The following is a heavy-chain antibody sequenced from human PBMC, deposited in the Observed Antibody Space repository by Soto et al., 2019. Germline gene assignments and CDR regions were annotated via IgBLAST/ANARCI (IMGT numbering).Heavy chain of an antibody. CDR1: GFTLSGYA. J-gene: IGHJ6*03. V-gene: IGHV3-64*01. Sequence: EVQLAESGGGLAQPGGSLRLSCAASGFTLSGYAMDWVRQAPGMGLEYVSGSSSNGVGTYYANSVQGRFTISRDNSRNTVYLHMGSLRPEDMAVYYCARRARPDFYSMDVWGKGTPVTVSS. CDR3: ARRARPDFYSMDV. D-gene: IGHD6-6*01. CDR2: SSSNGVGT.